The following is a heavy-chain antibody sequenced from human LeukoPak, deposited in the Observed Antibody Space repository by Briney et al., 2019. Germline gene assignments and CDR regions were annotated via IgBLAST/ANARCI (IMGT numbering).Heavy chain of an antibody. Sequence: GGSLRPSCAAPGITFRGYAMSWGPQGPGKGLEWGSALSGGGVITYYAHSVKGRFTISTENSTNTPYLHIKSLRAEGTAVYYCGKGSSTLLWFGELKSPVYYYYGMDVWGQGTTVTVSS. D-gene: IGHD3-10*01. V-gene: IGHV3-23*01. J-gene: IGHJ6*01. CDR1: GITFRGYA. CDR2: LSGGGVIT. CDR3: GKGSSTLLWFGELKSPVYYYYGMDV.